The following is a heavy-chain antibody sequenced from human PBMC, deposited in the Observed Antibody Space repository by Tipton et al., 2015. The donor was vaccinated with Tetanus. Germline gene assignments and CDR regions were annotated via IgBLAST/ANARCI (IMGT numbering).Heavy chain of an antibody. CDR3: ARAGETPLWGAFNS. J-gene: IGHJ4*02. V-gene: IGHV4-39*01. Sequence: TLSLTCSVSGVSISDTSFYWAWIRQPPGKGPQWIGNIFYSGSINYNPSLKSRLTISADTAKNQFSLKLNSVTASDTAVYYCARAGETPLWGAFNSWGQGALVTVSS. D-gene: IGHD3-16*01. CDR2: IFYSGSI. CDR1: GVSISDTSFY.